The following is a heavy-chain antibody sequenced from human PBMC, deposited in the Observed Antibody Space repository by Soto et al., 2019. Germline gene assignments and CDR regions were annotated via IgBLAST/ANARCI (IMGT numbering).Heavy chain of an antibody. J-gene: IGHJ4*02. Sequence: SSETLSLTCTVSGGSISSYYWSWIRQPPGKGLEWIGYIYYSGSTNYNPSLKSRVTISVDTSKNQFSLKLSSVTAADTAVYYCARHSAYGYNYEVYYWGQGTLVTVSS. D-gene: IGHD5-12*01. CDR3: ARHSAYGYNYEVYY. V-gene: IGHV4-59*01. CDR1: GGSISSYY. CDR2: IYYSGST.